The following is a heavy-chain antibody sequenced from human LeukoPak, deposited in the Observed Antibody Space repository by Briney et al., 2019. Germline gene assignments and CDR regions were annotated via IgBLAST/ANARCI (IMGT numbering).Heavy chain of an antibody. CDR3: ARGYYDFWSGYYTWRSLPNWFDP. V-gene: IGHV1-8*01. Sequence: ASVKVSCKASGYTFTSYDINWVRQATGQGLEWMGRMNPNSGNTGYAQKFQGRVTMTRNTSISTAYMELSSLRSEDTAVYYCARGYYDFWSGYYTWRSLPNWFDPWGQGTLVTVSS. D-gene: IGHD3-3*01. CDR2: MNPNSGNT. CDR1: GYTFTSYD. J-gene: IGHJ5*02.